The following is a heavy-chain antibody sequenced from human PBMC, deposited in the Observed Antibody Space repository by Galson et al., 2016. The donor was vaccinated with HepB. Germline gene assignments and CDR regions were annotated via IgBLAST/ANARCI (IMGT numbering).Heavy chain of an antibody. V-gene: IGHV3-23*01. D-gene: IGHD5/OR15-5a*01. CDR1: GFSFNDYA. Sequence: SLRLSCAGSGFSFNDYAMNWVRQAPGTGLEWVSGISRSGDVPYYADSVKGRFRISRDNARSTVYREMNSLRVDDSAVYYCAKGQGGYSVFWGQGMLVSVSS. CDR3: AKGQGGYSVF. CDR2: ISRSGDVP. J-gene: IGHJ1*01.